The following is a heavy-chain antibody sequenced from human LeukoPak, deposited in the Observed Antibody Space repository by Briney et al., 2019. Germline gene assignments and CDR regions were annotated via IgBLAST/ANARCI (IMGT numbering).Heavy chain of an antibody. D-gene: IGHD3-22*01. Sequence: PGGSLRLSCAASGFTFSSYWMHWVRQAPGKGLVWVSFISSSSAYIYYADSVKGRFTISRDNAKNSLYLQMNSLRAEDTAVYYCATDVTYDSSGRLDYWGQGTLVTVSS. J-gene: IGHJ4*02. CDR3: ATDVTYDSSGRLDY. CDR1: GFTFSSYW. CDR2: ISSSSAYI. V-gene: IGHV3-21*01.